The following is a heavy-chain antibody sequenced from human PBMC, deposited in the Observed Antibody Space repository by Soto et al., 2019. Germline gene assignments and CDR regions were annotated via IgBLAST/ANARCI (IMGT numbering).Heavy chain of an antibody. CDR2: IYPGDSDT. CDR1: ECNFTTYC. Sequence: NIRKRGSECNFTTYCSALVHQMPGKGLEWMGIIYPGDSDTRYSPSFQGQVTMSADKSISTAYLQWSSLKASDTAIYYCAIHNGTTTGMDVWGQGTTVTVSS. V-gene: IGHV5-51*07. CDR3: AIHNGTTTGMDV. J-gene: IGHJ6*02. D-gene: IGHD1-7*01.